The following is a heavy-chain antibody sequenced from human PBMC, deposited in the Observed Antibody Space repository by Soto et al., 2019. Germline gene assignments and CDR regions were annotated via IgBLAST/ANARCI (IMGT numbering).Heavy chain of an antibody. CDR3: ARTYDSNGYANEFDS. J-gene: IGHJ4*02. CDR1: GRSITSYY. D-gene: IGHD3-22*01. V-gene: IGHV4-59*12. CDR2: IYDNGIT. Sequence: QVVLQESGPGLVKPSETLSLTCSVSGRSITSYYWSWVRQPPGKGLEWIGYIYDNGITSQNPSLMSWVTMSAETSQNQFSLKLTSVTGADTAVYYCARTYDSNGYANEFDSWGQGILVTVTS.